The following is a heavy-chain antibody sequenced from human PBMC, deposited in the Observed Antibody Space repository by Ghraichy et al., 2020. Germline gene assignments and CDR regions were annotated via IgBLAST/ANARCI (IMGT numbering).Heavy chain of an antibody. CDR2: IYYSGST. CDR3: ARDRVGPISFDY. D-gene: IGHD1-26*01. CDR1: GGSISTYY. V-gene: IGHV4-59*01. Sequence: SETLSLTCTVSGGSISTYYWSWIRQPPGKRLEWIGYIYYSGSTNYNPSLKSRVTISVDTSKNQFSLKLSSVTAADTAVYYCARDRVGPISFDYWGQGTLVTVSS. J-gene: IGHJ4*02.